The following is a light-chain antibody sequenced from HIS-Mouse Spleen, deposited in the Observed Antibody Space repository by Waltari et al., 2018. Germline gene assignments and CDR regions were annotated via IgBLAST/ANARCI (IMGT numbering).Light chain of an antibody. CDR1: QSVSSY. J-gene: IGKJ1*01. CDR3: QQRSNWWT. V-gene: IGKV3-11*01. CDR2: DAT. Sequence: EIVLTQSPATLSLSPGERATLSCRASQSVSSYLAWNQQKPGQAPRLLIYDATNRATCIPARFSGSGSGTDFTLTISSLEPEDFAVYYCQQRSNWWTFGQGTKVEIK.